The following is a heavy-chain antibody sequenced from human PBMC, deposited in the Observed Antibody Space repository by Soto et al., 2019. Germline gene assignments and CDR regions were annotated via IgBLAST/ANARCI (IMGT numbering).Heavy chain of an antibody. CDR2: IYYSGST. D-gene: IGHD2-8*01. Sequence: PSETLSLTCTVSSGSISSYYWSWIRQPPGKGLEWIGYIYYSGSTNYNPSLKSRVTISVDTSKNQFSLKLSSVTAADTAVYYCARYGVYYFDYWGQGTLVTVSS. CDR3: ARYGVYYFDY. J-gene: IGHJ4*02. CDR1: SGSISSYY. V-gene: IGHV4-59*01.